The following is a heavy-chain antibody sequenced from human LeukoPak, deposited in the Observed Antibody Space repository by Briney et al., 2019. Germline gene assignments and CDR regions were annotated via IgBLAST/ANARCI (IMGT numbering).Heavy chain of an antibody. J-gene: IGHJ4*02. CDR3: ARSPDPLDCSSTSCYFDY. Sequence: PSEALSLTCAVYGGSFSGYYWSWIRQPPGKGLEWIGEINHSGSTNYNPSLKSRATISVDTSKNQFSLKLSSVTAADTAVYYCARSPDPLDCSSTSCYFDYWGQGTLVTVSS. D-gene: IGHD2-2*01. V-gene: IGHV4-34*01. CDR1: GGSFSGYY. CDR2: INHSGST.